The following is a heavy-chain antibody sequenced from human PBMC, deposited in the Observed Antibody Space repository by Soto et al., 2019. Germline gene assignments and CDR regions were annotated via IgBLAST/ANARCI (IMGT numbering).Heavy chain of an antibody. CDR3: ARDGRGRGIAVAGRFWYFDL. V-gene: IGHV4-31*03. Sequence: QVQLQESGPGLVKPSQTLSLTCTVSGASISSGGYYWNWIRQHPGKGLEWIGYSYYRGSTYYNPSLKSRVTISVDTSKNEFSLKLSSVTAADTAVYYCARDGRGRGIAVAGRFWYFDLWGRGTLVTVSS. CDR1: GASISSGGYY. J-gene: IGHJ2*01. D-gene: IGHD6-19*01. CDR2: SYYRGST.